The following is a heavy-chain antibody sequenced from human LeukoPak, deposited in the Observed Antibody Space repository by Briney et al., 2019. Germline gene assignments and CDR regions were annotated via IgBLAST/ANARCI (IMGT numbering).Heavy chain of an antibody. D-gene: IGHD3-10*01. CDR2: ITTTGGST. J-gene: IGHJ4*02. CDR3: SKSSGFHDH. Sequence: GGSLRLSCAASGFTFSSYAMTWVRQAPGKGLEWVSTITTTGGSTYYADSVKGRFTISRDNSKNTLYLQMNSLRAEDTAVYYCSKSSGFHDHWGQGTLVTVSS. V-gene: IGHV3-23*01. CDR1: GFTFSSYA.